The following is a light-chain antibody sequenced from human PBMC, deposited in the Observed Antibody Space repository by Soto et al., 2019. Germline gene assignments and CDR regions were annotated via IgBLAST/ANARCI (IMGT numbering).Light chain of an antibody. J-gene: IGLJ1*01. Sequence: QSALTQPPSVSGSPGQSVTISCTGTSSDVGNYNRVSWYQQPPGTAPKVIIYEVSNRPSGVPDRFSGSKSGNTASLTISVLPAQDEADYYCRSYTSSSTYVFGTGTKLTVL. V-gene: IGLV2-18*02. CDR3: RSYTSSSTYV. CDR1: SSDVGNYNR. CDR2: EVS.